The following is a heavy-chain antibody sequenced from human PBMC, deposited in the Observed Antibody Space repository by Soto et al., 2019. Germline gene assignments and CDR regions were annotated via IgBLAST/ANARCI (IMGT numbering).Heavy chain of an antibody. Sequence: GGSLRLSCATSGFSFTHYTINWVRQAPGKGLEWVAVMSYDGTNEHYADSVKGRFTISRDNSKTTVYLQMNSLTPEDTALYYCARKWGTYSSASLDYWGLGTLVTVSS. CDR3: ARKWGTYSSASLDY. J-gene: IGHJ4*02. D-gene: IGHD6-19*01. CDR2: MSYDGTNE. CDR1: GFSFTHYT. V-gene: IGHV3-30*04.